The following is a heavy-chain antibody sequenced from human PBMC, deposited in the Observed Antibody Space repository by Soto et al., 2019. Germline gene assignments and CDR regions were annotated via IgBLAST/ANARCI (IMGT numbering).Heavy chain of an antibody. CDR3: ARGGSGALTAAAGRTNWFDP. J-gene: IGHJ5*02. CDR2: ISWSSGNI. CDR1: GFTFDDYA. Sequence: DVQLLESGGGVVQPGRSLRLSCTGSGFTFDDYAMYWVRQRPGAGLEWVAGISWSSGNIAHADSVKGRFTVSRDNDMSSLYLQMNSLRVEDTAMYYCARGGSGALTAAAGRTNWFDPWGQGTLVIVSS. V-gene: IGHV3-9*01. D-gene: IGHD6-13*01.